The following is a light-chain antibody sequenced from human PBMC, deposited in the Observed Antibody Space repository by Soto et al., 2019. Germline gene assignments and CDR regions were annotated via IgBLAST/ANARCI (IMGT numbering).Light chain of an antibody. Sequence: EIVMTQSPATLSVSPGERATLSCRASQSVSSNLAWYQQKPGQAPRLLIYGASTRATGIPARISGSGSGTEFTLTISSLQSEDFAVYYCQQYKNWPGTFGQGTKVEVK. CDR1: QSVSSN. CDR2: GAS. CDR3: QQYKNWPGT. J-gene: IGKJ1*01. V-gene: IGKV3-15*01.